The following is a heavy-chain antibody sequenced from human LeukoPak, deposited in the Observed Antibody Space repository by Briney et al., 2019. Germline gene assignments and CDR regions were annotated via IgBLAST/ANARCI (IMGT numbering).Heavy chain of an antibody. CDR1: GGSISSSSYY. J-gene: IGHJ4*02. CDR2: IYYSGST. V-gene: IGHV4-39*07. D-gene: IGHD6-19*01. CDR3: ASELGEGAVAPFH. Sequence: SETLSLTCTVSGGSISSSSYYWGWLREPPGKGLEWIGSIYYSGSTYYNPSLKSLVTISVDTSKHQFSLTLSSVTAADTAVYYCASELGEGAVAPFHGGQGTLVTVS.